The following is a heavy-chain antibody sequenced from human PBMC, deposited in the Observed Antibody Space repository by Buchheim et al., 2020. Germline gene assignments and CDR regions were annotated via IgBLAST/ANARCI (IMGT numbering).Heavy chain of an antibody. J-gene: IGHJ4*02. CDR2: ISYDGSNK. D-gene: IGHD1-26*01. CDR1: GFTFSSYG. CDR3: ANGKELRF. Sequence: QVQLVESGGGVVQPGRSLRLSCAASGFTFSSYGMHWVRQAPGKGLEWVAVISYDGSNKYYADSVKGRFPISRDNSKNTLYLQMNSLRAEDTAVYYRANGKELRFWGQGTL. V-gene: IGHV3-30*18.